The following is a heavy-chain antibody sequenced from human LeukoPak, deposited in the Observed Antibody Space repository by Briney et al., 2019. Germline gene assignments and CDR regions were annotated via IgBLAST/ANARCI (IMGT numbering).Heavy chain of an antibody. CDR1: GFTLSSFA. CDR2: ISFDGTTK. D-gene: IGHD3-3*01. J-gene: IGHJ4*02. CDR3: ARDWTHYNFWSGPNY. Sequence: TGGSLRLSCAASGFTLSSFAIHWVRQAPGRGLEWVAIISFDGTTKYYAASVKGRSTISRDTSNNTVYLHMNSLNTEDTAVYYCARDWTHYNFWSGPNYWGQGTLVTVSP. V-gene: IGHV3-30-3*01.